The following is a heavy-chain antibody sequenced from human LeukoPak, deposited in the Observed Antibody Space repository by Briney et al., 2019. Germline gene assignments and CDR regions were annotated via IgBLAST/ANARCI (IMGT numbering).Heavy chain of an antibody. Sequence: PGGSLRLSCAASGXTFSSYSVNWVRQAPGKGLEWVSSISSSSSYIYYADSVKGRFTISRDNAKNSLYLQMNSLRAEDTAVYYCARDLYYDILTGYSPSFDYWGQGTLVTVSS. J-gene: IGHJ4*02. V-gene: IGHV3-21*01. D-gene: IGHD3-9*01. CDR1: GXTFSSYS. CDR3: ARDLYYDILTGYSPSFDY. CDR2: ISSSSSYI.